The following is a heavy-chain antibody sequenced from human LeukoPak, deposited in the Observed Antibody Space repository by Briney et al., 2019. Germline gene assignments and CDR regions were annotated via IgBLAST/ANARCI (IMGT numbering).Heavy chain of an antibody. CDR1: GFTFSRYG. CDR2: ISYDGGIK. D-gene: IGHD4-17*01. J-gene: IGHJ4*02. V-gene: IGHV3-30*18. Sequence: GGSLRLSCAASGFTFSRYGIHWVRQAPGKGLEWVAVISYDGGIKYYADSVKDRFTISRDNSKNTLYLEMNSLGAEDTAVYYCAKVCLTTVTTSAFDYWGQGTLVTVSS. CDR3: AKVCLTTVTTSAFDY.